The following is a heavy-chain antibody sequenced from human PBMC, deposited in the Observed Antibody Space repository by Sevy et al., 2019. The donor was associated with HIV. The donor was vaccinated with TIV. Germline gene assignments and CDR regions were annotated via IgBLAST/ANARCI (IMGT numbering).Heavy chain of an antibody. V-gene: IGHV3-48*01. J-gene: IGHJ3*01. D-gene: IGHD2-15*01. CDR2: IGSDGTTK. CDR1: GFTFSSLS. CDR3: AATSGTWDDAFDL. Sequence: GGSLRLSCEASGFTFSSLSMSWVRQAPGKGLEWVSYIGSDGTTKHYAESMRGRFTISRDNATNSLYLQINSLRAEDTAVYYCAATSGTWDDAFDLWGQGTMVTVSS.